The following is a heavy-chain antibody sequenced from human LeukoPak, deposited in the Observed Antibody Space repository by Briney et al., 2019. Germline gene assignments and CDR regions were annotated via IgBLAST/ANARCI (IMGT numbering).Heavy chain of an antibody. CDR1: GYTFTNYA. Sequence: GASVKVSCKASGYTFTNYAINWVRQAPGQGLEWMGRISTNTGNPMYAQGFTGRFVFSLGTSVSTAYLQISSLQAEDTAIYYCARVLDYWGQGTLVTVSS. CDR2: ISTNTGNP. J-gene: IGHJ4*02. CDR3: ARVLDY. V-gene: IGHV7-4-1*02.